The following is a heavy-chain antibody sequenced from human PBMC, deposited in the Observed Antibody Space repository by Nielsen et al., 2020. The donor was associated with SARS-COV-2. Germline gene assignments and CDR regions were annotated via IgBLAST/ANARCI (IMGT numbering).Heavy chain of an antibody. V-gene: IGHV4-39*01. CDR1: GGSISSSSYY. CDR3: ARHCHGSGSYYEYYYDYYYMYV. Sequence: LRLSCTVSGGSISSSSYYWGWIRQPPGKGLAWIGSIYYSGSTYYNPSLKSRVTISVDTSKNQFSLKLSSVTAADTAVYYCARHCHGSGSYYEYYYDYYYMYVWGKGTTVTVSS. D-gene: IGHD3-10*01. J-gene: IGHJ6*03. CDR2: IYYSGST.